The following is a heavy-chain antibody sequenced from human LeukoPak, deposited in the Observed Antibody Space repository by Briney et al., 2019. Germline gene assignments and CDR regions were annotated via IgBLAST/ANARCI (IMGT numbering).Heavy chain of an antibody. Sequence: GGSLRLSCAASGFTFSSLWMHWVRQAPGKGLVWVSRINGDGSSTSYADSVKGRFIISRDNAKNTLYLQMNSLRVEDTAVYYCARDRGPYSRGESGFDSWGQGTLVTVSS. CDR1: GFTFSSLW. CDR3: ARDRGPYSRGESGFDS. D-gene: IGHD6-13*01. CDR2: INGDGSST. V-gene: IGHV3-74*01. J-gene: IGHJ4*02.